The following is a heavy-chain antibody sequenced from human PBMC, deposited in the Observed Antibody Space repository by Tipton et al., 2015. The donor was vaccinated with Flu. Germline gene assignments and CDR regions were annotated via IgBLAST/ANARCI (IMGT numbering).Heavy chain of an antibody. CDR1: GFTFSTYW. Sequence: QLVQSGGGLVQPGGSLRLSCAASGFTFSTYWMSWVRQAPGKGLEWVANIKQGGSEKYYVDSVKGRFTISRDNAKNSLHLQMNSLRAEDTAVYYCARTRGGYCSSSSCYADYFDYWGQGTLVTVSS. J-gene: IGHJ4*02. CDR3: ARTRGGYCSSSSCYADYFDY. CDR2: IKQGGSEK. V-gene: IGHV3-7*01. D-gene: IGHD2-2*01.